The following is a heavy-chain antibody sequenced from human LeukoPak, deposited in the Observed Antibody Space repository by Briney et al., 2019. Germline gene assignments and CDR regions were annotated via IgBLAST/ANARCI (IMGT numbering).Heavy chain of an antibody. D-gene: IGHD3-10*01. J-gene: IGHJ4*02. CDR3: ARTTITMVRGVIQE. CDR2: IYYSGST. Sequence: SETLSLTCTVSGGSISSSGYYWGWIRQPPGKGLEWIGSIYYSGSTYYNPSLKSRVTISVDTSKNQFSLKLSSVTAADTAVYYCARTTITMVRGVIQEWGQGTLVTVSS. CDR1: GGSISSSGYY. V-gene: IGHV4-39*01.